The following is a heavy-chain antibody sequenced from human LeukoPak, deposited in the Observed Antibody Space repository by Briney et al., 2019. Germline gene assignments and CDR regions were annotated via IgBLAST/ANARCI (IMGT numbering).Heavy chain of an antibody. Sequence: GGSLRLSCAASGFTFSSYWMSWVRQAPGKGLEWVANIKQDGSEKYYVDSVKGRFTISRDNAKNSLYLQMNSLRAEDTAVYYCARGRELMVSVAFFGMDVWGQGTTVTVSS. V-gene: IGHV3-7*01. CDR3: ARGRELMVSVAFFGMDV. D-gene: IGHD2-8*01. J-gene: IGHJ6*02. CDR1: GFTFSSYW. CDR2: IKQDGSEK.